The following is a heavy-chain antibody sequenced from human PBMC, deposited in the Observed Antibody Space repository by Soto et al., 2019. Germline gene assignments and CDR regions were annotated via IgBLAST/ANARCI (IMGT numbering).Heavy chain of an antibody. J-gene: IGHJ4*02. D-gene: IGHD3-10*01. CDR1: GGTFSSYS. V-gene: IGHV1-69*08. CDR2: IIPIHGIA. Sequence: HVQLVQSGAEVKKPGSSVKVSCKASGGTFSSYSINWVRQAPGQGLEWMGRIIPIHGIANYAQKFQGRVTITADKSTSTAYMELSSLRSEDTAVYYCARESGFGELLFDYWGQGTLVTVSS. CDR3: ARESGFGELLFDY.